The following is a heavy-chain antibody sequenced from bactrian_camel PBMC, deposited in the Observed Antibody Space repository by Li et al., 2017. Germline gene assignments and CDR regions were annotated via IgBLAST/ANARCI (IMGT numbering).Heavy chain of an antibody. Sequence: HVQLVESGGGSVQSGGSLSLSCAIAGMSRSNYFANYCLAWFRQAPEKEREGVAAIATGGGSTWYADSVKGRFTVSEDNAKKMLYLQMNSVKPEDTAVYYCAADLGWCGSAPLQREFRNWGQGTQVTVS. D-gene: IGHD6*01. V-gene: IGHV3S1*01. J-gene: IGHJ4*01. CDR2: IATGGGST. CDR1: GMSRSNYFANYC. CDR3: AADLGWCGSAPLQREFRN.